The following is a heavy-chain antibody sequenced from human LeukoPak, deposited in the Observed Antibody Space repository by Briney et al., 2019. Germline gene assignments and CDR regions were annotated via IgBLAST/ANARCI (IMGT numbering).Heavy chain of an antibody. CDR1: GFTVSSNY. V-gene: IGHV3-53*01. Sequence: GGSLRLSCAASGFTVSSNYMSWVRQAPGKGLEWVSVIYSCGSTYYADSVKGRFTISRDNSKNTLYLQMNSLRAEDTAVYYCAKQSRSSGWYPIDYWGQGTLVTVSS. D-gene: IGHD6-19*01. J-gene: IGHJ4*02. CDR2: IYSCGST. CDR3: AKQSRSSGWYPIDY.